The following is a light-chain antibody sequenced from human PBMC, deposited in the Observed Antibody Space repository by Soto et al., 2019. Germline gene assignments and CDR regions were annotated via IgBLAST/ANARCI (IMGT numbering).Light chain of an antibody. CDR3: QQYKLWYT. CDR1: QSVSSD. CDR2: DAS. J-gene: IGKJ2*01. V-gene: IGKV3-15*01. Sequence: EIVMTQSPATLSVSPGERATLSFRASQSVSSDLAWYQQKPGQAPRLLIYDASTRASGIPARFRGSGSGTEFTLTISSLQSEDFAVYYCQQYKLWYTFGQGTKVDIK.